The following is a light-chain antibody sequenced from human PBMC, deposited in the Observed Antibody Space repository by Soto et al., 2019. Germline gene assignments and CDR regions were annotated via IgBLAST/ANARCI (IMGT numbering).Light chain of an antibody. CDR3: QQRSNWPPFT. CDR2: DAS. CDR1: QSVSTS. Sequence: EIVLTQSPATLSLSPGERATLSCRASQSVSTSLAWYQQKPGQAPRLLIYDASNRATGIPARFSGSGSGTDFTLTISSLEPEDFAVYYCQQRSNWPPFTFGPGTKVYIK. V-gene: IGKV3-11*01. J-gene: IGKJ3*01.